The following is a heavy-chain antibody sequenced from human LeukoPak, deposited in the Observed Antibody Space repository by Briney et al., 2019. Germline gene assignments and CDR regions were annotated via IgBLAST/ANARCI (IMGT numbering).Heavy chain of an antibody. D-gene: IGHD5-12*01. CDR1: GGSFSGYY. CDR3: ARRGYSGYGWFDP. J-gene: IGHJ5*02. Sequence: PSETLSLTCAVYGGSFSGYYWSWIRQPPGKGLEWIGEINHSGSTNYNPSLKSRVTISVDTSKNQFSLKLSSVTAADTAVYYCARRGYSGYGWFDPWGQGTLVTVSS. V-gene: IGHV4-34*01. CDR2: INHSGST.